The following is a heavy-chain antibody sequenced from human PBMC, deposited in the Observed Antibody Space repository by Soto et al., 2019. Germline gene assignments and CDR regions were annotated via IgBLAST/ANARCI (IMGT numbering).Heavy chain of an antibody. D-gene: IGHD6-13*01. CDR1: GGTFSSYA. Sequence: ASVKVSCKASGGTFSSYAISWVRQAPGQGLEWMGGIIPIFGTANYAQKFQGRVTITADKSTSTAYMELSSLRSEDTAVYDCAIAAGRVYYYYGMDVWGQGTTVTVSS. V-gene: IGHV1-69*06. CDR3: AIAAGRVYYYYGMDV. J-gene: IGHJ6*02. CDR2: IIPIFGTA.